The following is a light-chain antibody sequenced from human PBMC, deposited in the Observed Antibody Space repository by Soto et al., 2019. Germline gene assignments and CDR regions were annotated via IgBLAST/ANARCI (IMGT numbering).Light chain of an antibody. Sequence: DIQMTQSPSTLSASVGDRVTVTCRASQRISSRLAWYQQKPGTAPRLLIYKASSLESWVPSRFSGGGSGTEFTLTISSLQPDDLATYFCQQYNSYPWTFGQGTKVEIK. CDR3: QQYNSYPWT. CDR2: KAS. J-gene: IGKJ1*01. CDR1: QRISSR. V-gene: IGKV1-5*03.